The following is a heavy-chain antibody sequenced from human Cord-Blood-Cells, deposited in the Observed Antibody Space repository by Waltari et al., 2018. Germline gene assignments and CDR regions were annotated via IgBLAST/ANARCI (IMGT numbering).Heavy chain of an antibody. J-gene: IGHJ4*02. CDR2: INHSGST. D-gene: IGHD6-13*01. CDR1: GGSFSGYY. Sequence: QVQLQQWGAGLLKPLETLSLTCAVYGGSFSGYYWSWIRQPPGKGLEWIGEINHSGSTNYNPSLKSRVTISVDTSKNQFSLKLSSVTAADTAVYYCAREGGLAAAGTDYWGQGTLVTVSS. V-gene: IGHV4-34*01. CDR3: AREGGLAAAGTDY.